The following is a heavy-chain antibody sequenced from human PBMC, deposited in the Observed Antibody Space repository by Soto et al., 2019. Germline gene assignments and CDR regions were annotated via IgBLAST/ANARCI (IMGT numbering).Heavy chain of an antibody. D-gene: IGHD3-16*01. CDR2: IYWDDDE. J-gene: IGHJ4*02. CDR1: GFSLTTAGVG. Sequence: QIALKESGPTLVKPTQTLTLTCSFSGFSLTTAGVGVGWVRQPPGEALEWLALIYWDDDERYSPSLKTRLTITKYPSKNQVVLTMTNMAPVDTATYYCAHSRNLITEDAQVGDFDYWGQGTLVTVSS. V-gene: IGHV2-5*02. CDR3: AHSRNLITEDAQVGDFDY.